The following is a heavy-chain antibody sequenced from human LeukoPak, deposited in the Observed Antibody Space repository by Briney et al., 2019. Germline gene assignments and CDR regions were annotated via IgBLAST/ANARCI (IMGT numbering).Heavy chain of an antibody. V-gene: IGHV4-59*01. J-gene: IGHJ4*02. D-gene: IGHD4-11*01. CDR1: GGSISSYY. Sequence: SETLSLTCTVSGGSISSYYWSWIRQPPGKGREWIGYIYYSGSTNYNPSLKSRVTISVDTSKNQFSLKLSSVTAADTAVYYCAREELTTGFDYWGQGTLVTVSS. CDR3: AREELTTGFDY. CDR2: IYYSGST.